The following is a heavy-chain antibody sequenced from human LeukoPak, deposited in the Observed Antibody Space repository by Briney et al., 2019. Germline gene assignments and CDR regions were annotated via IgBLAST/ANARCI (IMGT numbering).Heavy chain of an antibody. Sequence: HSGGSLRLSCAASGFTFSSYAMSWVRQAPGKGLEWVSAISGSGGSTYYADSVKGRFTISRDNSKNTLNLQLNSLRAEDSAVYYCATERSSSGWYRYYSFVGVWGQGTTVTVSS. V-gene: IGHV3-23*01. CDR1: GFTFSSYA. CDR3: ATERSSSGWYRYYSFVGV. CDR2: ISGSGGST. D-gene: IGHD6-19*01. J-gene: IGHJ6*02.